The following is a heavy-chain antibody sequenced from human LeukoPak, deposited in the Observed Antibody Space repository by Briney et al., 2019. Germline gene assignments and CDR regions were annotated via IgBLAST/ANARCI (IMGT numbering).Heavy chain of an antibody. D-gene: IGHD3-3*01. J-gene: IGHJ4*02. CDR2: IYYSGST. CDR3: ARVLVTSPYFDY. V-gene: IGHV4-59*11. CDR1: GGSISSHY. Sequence: SETLSLTCTVSGGSISSHYWSWIRQPPGKGLEWIGYIYYSGSTNYNPSLKSRVTISVDTSKNQFSLKLSSVTAADTAVYYCARVLVTSPYFDYWGQGTLVTVSS.